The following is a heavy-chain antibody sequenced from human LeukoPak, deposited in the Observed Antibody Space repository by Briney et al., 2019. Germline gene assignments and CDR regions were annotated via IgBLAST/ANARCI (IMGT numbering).Heavy chain of an antibody. V-gene: IGHV1-2*05. Sequence: ASVKVSCKASGYAFIAYYIDWVRQAPGQGVEGMGRIDPNSGGAKSTQKFQGRVTLTRDTSISTAYMELSGLRDDDTVVYYCARDQSTGWYPLDYWGQGTLVTVSS. CDR2: IDPNSGGA. CDR1: GYAFIAYY. D-gene: IGHD6-19*01. CDR3: ARDQSTGWYPLDY. J-gene: IGHJ4*02.